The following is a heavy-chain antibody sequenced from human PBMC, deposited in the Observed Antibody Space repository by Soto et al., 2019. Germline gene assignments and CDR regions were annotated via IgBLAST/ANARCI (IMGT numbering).Heavy chain of an antibody. V-gene: IGHV4-39*01. CDR1: GGSISSSSYY. CDR2: IYYSGST. J-gene: IGHJ6*02. CDR3: ARRVVRYYYYYGMDV. D-gene: IGHD2-2*01. Sequence: SETLSLTCTVSGGSISSSSYYWGWIRQPPGKGLEWIGSIYYSGSTYYNPSLKSRVTISVDTSKNQFSLKLSSVTAADTAVYYCARRVVRYYYYYGMDVWGQGTTVTVSS.